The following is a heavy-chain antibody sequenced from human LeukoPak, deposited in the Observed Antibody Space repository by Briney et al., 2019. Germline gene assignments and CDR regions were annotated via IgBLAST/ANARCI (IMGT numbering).Heavy chain of an antibody. J-gene: IGHJ4*02. CDR1: GYTFTDYY. V-gene: IGHV1-2*02. CDR2: INPHSGGT. Sequence: ASVKVSCKASGYTFTDYYIHWVRQAPGQGLEWMGCINPHSGGTNYAPKFQGRVTLTRDTSIGTGYMELSRLRSDDTAVYYCARWSYFDYWGQGTLVTVSS. CDR3: ARWSYFDY.